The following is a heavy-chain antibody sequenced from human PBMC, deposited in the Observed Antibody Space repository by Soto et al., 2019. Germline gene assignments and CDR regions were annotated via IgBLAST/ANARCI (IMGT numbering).Heavy chain of an antibody. Sequence: QVQLQESGPVLVKPSETLSLTCNVSGVTIRGYYWNWIRQPPGKTLEWIGSIYYTGVTNYNPSLQSRVTLSVDTSKNHFSLKFNALSDVDTAVYYCASGTLSTIAAPDSWGQGTLVTVSS. D-gene: IGHD6-13*01. V-gene: IGHV4-59*01. CDR1: GVTIRGYY. CDR3: ASGTLSTIAAPDS. CDR2: IYYTGVT. J-gene: IGHJ4*02.